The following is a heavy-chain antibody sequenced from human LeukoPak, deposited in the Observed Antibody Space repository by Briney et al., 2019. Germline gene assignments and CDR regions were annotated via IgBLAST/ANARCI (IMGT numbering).Heavy chain of an antibody. CDR2: INPTSGGT. D-gene: IGHD2-2*01. CDR1: GYSFTGYH. CDR3: ARDPKSQLLLDY. Sequence: ASVKVSCKASGYSFTGYHMHWVRQAPGQGLEWMGWINPTSGGTNYAQKFQGRVTLTRDTSISTAYMELSRLTSGDTAVYYCARDPKSQLLLDYWGQGTLVTVSS. J-gene: IGHJ4*02. V-gene: IGHV1-2*02.